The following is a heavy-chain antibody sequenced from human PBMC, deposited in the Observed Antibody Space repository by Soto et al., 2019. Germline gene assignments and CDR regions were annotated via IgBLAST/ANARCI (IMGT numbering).Heavy chain of an antibody. J-gene: IGHJ4*02. Sequence: EVQLVESGGGLVKPGGSLRLSCAVSEFTFSNAWMSWVRQAPGKGLEWVGRIKSKTDGGTTDYGAPVKGRFFISRADSNDKLFQQMDSLKTEDTAVYYCTAEPLGYCSSSTCYDYFDFWGQGALVTVSS. CDR2: IKSKTDGGTT. CDR3: TAEPLGYCSSSTCYDYFDF. V-gene: IGHV3-15*01. D-gene: IGHD2-2*01. CDR1: EFTFSNAW.